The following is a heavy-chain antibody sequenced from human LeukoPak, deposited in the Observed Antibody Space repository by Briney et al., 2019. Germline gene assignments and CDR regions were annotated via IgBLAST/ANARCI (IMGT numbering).Heavy chain of an antibody. D-gene: IGHD2-2*01. J-gene: IGHJ4*02. Sequence: GGSLKLSCAASGFTLSGFDIHWVRQASGKGLEWVGRMKTRAEGDATAYAASVQGRFTISRDDSRNTAYLQMNSLKTEDTAVYYCARRDCTSFRCYSVDYWGQGILVTVSS. CDR1: GFTLSGFD. CDR3: ARRDCTSFRCYSVDY. V-gene: IGHV3-73*01. CDR2: MKTRAEGDAT.